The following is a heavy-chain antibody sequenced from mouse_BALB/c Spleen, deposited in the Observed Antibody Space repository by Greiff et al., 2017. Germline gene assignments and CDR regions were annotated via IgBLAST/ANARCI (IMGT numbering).Heavy chain of an antibody. J-gene: IGHJ4*01. CDR2: ISDGGSYT. V-gene: IGHV5-4*02. Sequence: EVKLMESGGGLVKPGGSLKLSCAASGFTFSDYYMYWVRQTPEKRLEWVATISDGGSYTYYPDSVKGRFTISRDNAKNNLYLQMSSLKSEDTAMYYCARDRAVVATRAMDYWGQGTSVTVSS. D-gene: IGHD1-1*01. CDR3: ARDRAVVATRAMDY. CDR1: GFTFSDYY.